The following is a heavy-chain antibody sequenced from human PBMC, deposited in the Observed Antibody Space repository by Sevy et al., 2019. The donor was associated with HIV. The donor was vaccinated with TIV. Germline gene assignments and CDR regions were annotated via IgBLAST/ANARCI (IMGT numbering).Heavy chain of an antibody. CDR2: IIPIFGTA. Sequence: ASVKVSCKASGGTFSSYAISWVRQAPGQGLEWMGGIIPIFGTANYARKFQGRVTITADESTSTAYMELSSLRSEDTAVYYCASGLLWFWEFEDAFDIWGQGTMVTVSS. D-gene: IGHD3-10*01. CDR1: GGTFSSYA. CDR3: ASGLLWFWEFEDAFDI. V-gene: IGHV1-69*13. J-gene: IGHJ3*02.